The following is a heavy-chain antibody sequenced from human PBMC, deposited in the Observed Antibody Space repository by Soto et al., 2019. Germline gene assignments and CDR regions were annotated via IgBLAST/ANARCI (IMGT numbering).Heavy chain of an antibody. CDR2: IYYSGST. CDR1: GGSVSSGSYY. V-gene: IGHV4-61*01. Sequence: QVQLQESGPGLVKPSETLSLTCTVSGGSVSSGSYYWSWIRQPPGKGLEWIGYIYYSGSTNYNPSLQSRVTISVDTSKNQFSLKLSSVTAADTAVYYCARGLGGYYFDYWGQGTLVTVSS. J-gene: IGHJ4*02. CDR3: ARGLGGYYFDY. D-gene: IGHD3-16*01.